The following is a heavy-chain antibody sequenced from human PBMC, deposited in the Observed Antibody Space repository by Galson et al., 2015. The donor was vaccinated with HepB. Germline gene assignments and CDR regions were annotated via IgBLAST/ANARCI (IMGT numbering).Heavy chain of an antibody. CDR1: GFSFRSYS. V-gene: IGHV3-30*04. J-gene: IGHJ1*01. D-gene: IGHD5-24*01. Sequence: SLRLSCAASGFSFRSYSMHWVRQPPGAGLEWLAVISRDDSVTYYADSVRGRFTISRDNSENTLYLQMNSLRPEDTALYYCASPVEMAYFFQYWGQGTLVTVSS. CDR2: ISRDDSVT. CDR3: ASPVEMAYFFQY.